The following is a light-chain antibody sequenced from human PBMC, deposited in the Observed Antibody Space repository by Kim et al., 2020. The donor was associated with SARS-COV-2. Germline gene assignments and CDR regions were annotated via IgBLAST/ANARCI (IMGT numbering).Light chain of an antibody. CDR2: GAS. J-gene: IGKJ2*01. CDR3: QHYGSSPRYT. Sequence: SPGGRATLTCRASQSVNRNPFAWYQRKPGQPPRILIYGASNRATGIPDRFSGSGSGTDFTLTISRLEPEDSAIYYCQHYGSSPRYTFGQGTKLEI. CDR1: QSVNRNP. V-gene: IGKV3-20*01.